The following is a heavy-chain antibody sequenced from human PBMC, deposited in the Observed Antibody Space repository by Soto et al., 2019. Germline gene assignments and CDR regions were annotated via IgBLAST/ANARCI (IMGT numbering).Heavy chain of an antibody. D-gene: IGHD1-1*01. CDR2: INHSGST. J-gene: IGHJ4*02. CDR1: GGSFSGYY. Sequence: SETLSLTCAVYGGSFSGYYWSWIRQPPGKGLEWIGEINHSGSTNYNPSLRNRVTISVDKSSNQFSLKMSSVTAADTAVYYCARDTSVNFYLGPFEYWGQGMQVTVSS. CDR3: ARDTSVNFYLGPFEY. V-gene: IGHV4-34*01.